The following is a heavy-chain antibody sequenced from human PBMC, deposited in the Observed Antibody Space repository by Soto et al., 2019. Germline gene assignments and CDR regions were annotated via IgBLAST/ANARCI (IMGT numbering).Heavy chain of an antibody. CDR2: IIPVFGTP. V-gene: IGHV1-69*12. Sequence: QVQLVQSGAEVKKPGSSVKVSCKASGGSLSNYGISWVRQAPGQGLEWMGAIIPVFGTPNYAQKFQDRVTITADESTTTVYMEVRSLTSEDTAVYYCARGDATKIVVTTYYAMYVWCQGTTVTVSS. D-gene: IGHD3-22*01. CDR3: ARGDATKIVVTTYYAMYV. J-gene: IGHJ6*02. CDR1: GGSLSNYG.